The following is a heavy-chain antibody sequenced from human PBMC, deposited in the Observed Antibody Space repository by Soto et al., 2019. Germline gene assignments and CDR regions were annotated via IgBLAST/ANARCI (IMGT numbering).Heavy chain of an antibody. CDR1: GGSFSGYY. CDR3: ARARLWFGERFDY. D-gene: IGHD3-10*01. V-gene: IGHV4-34*01. Sequence: SETLSLTCAVYGGSFSGYYWSWIRQPPGKGLEWIGEINHSGSTNYNPSLKSRVTISVDTSKNQFSLKLSSVTAADTAVYYCARARLWFGERFDYWGQGTLVTVS. CDR2: INHSGST. J-gene: IGHJ4*02.